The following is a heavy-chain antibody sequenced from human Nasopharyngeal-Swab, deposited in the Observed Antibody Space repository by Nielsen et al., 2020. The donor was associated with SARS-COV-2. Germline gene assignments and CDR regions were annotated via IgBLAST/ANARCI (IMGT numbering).Heavy chain of an antibody. CDR2: ISSSSSTI. J-gene: IGHJ6*02. CDR3: ARDREVSITIFGVVNDPYYYYGMDV. CDR1: GFTFSSYS. V-gene: IGHV3-48*04. Sequence: GESLKISCAASGFTFSSYSMNWVRQAPGKGLEWVSYISSSSSTIYYADSVKGRFTISRDNAKNSLYLQMNSLRAEDTAVYYCARDREVSITIFGVVNDPYYYYGMDVWGQGTTVTVSS. D-gene: IGHD3-3*01.